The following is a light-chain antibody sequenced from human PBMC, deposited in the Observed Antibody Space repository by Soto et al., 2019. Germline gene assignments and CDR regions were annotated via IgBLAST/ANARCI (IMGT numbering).Light chain of an antibody. CDR1: QGISNY. CDR3: QHLESYPLT. Sequence: DIQLTQSPSFLSASVGDRITITCRASQGISNYLAWYQQKPWKAPNLLIYAAFTLHRGVPSRFSGSGSGAEFTLTISSLQPEDLATYYCQHLESYPLTFGGGTKVEI. CDR2: AAF. V-gene: IGKV1-9*01. J-gene: IGKJ4*01.